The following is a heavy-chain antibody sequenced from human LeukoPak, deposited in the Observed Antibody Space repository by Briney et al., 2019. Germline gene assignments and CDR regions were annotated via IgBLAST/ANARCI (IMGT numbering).Heavy chain of an antibody. CDR3: ARGITVTTFEDY. D-gene: IGHD4-17*01. Sequence: PGGSLRLSCAASGFTFSGYSMNWVRQAPGKGLEWVSSISSSSSYIYYADSVKGRFTISRDNAKNSLYLQMNSLRAEDTAVYYCARGITVTTFEDYWGQGTLVTVSS. J-gene: IGHJ4*02. CDR2: ISSSSSYI. V-gene: IGHV3-21*01. CDR1: GFTFSGYS.